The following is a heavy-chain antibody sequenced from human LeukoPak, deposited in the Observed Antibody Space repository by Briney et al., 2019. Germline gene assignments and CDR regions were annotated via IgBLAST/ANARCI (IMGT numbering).Heavy chain of an antibody. J-gene: IGHJ6*02. CDR3: ARVKTGTTHYGMDV. V-gene: IGHV1-8*01. CDR2: MNPNSGNT. CDR1: GYTFTSYD. D-gene: IGHD1-7*01. Sequence: ASVKVSCKASGYTFTSYDINWVRQATGQGLEWMGWMNPNSGNTGYAQKFQGRVTMTRDTSTSTVYMELSSLRSEDTAVYYCARVKTGTTHYGMDVWGQGTTVTVSS.